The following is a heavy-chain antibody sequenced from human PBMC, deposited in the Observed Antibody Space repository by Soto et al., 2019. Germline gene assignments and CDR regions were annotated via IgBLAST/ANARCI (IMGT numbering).Heavy chain of an antibody. V-gene: IGHV1-2*02. CDR3: ARELGYSTHAPEKPGGY. CDR1: GYTFTGYY. CDR2: INPNSGGT. D-gene: IGHD6-13*01. J-gene: IGHJ4*02. Sequence: ASVKVSCKASGYTFTGYYMHWVRQAPGQGLEWMGWINPNSGGTNYAQKFQGRVTMTRDTSISTAYMELSRLRSDDTAVYYCARELGYSTHAPEKPGGYWGQGTLVTVSS.